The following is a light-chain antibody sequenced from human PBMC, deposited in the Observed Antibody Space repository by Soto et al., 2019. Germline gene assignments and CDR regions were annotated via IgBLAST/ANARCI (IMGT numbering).Light chain of an antibody. CDR2: KAS. CDR3: QQHNNYLT. Sequence: DIQLTQSPSTLSLSLGDRATLSCRASQTVSSWLAWYQQKPGKAPRLLIYKASSLENGIPARFSGSGSGTEFTLTISSLEPDDFAAYYCQQHNNYLTFGQGTKVEIK. J-gene: IGKJ4*01. CDR1: QTVSSW. V-gene: IGKV1-5*03.